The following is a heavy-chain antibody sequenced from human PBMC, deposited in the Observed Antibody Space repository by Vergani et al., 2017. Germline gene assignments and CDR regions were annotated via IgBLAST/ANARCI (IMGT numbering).Heavy chain of an antibody. CDR2: ISYDGSNK. D-gene: IGHD1-1*01. V-gene: IGHV3-30*03. CDR3: ARWANEKRLDS. CDR1: GFTFSSYG. Sequence: QVQLVESGGGVVQPGRSLRLSCAASGFTFSSYGMHWVRQAPGKGLEWVAVISYDGSNKYYGDSVKGRFTISRDNSKNTLYLQMNSLRVEDTAVYYCARWANEKRLDSWGQGTLVTVSS. J-gene: IGHJ5*01.